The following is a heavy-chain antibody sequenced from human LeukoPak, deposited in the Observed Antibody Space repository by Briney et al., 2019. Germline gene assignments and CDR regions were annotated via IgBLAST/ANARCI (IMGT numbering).Heavy chain of an antibody. CDR2: IKQDGSEK. CDR3: ARVVGDYYYDSSDTNWFDP. Sequence: PGGSLRLSCAASGFPLSRSAMSWVRQAPGKGLEWEANIKQDGSEKYYLDSVKGRFTISRDNAKNSLYLQMNSLRAEDTAVYYCARVVGDYYYDSSDTNWFDPWGQGTLVTVSS. CDR1: GFPLSRSA. J-gene: IGHJ5*02. D-gene: IGHD3-22*01. V-gene: IGHV3-7*01.